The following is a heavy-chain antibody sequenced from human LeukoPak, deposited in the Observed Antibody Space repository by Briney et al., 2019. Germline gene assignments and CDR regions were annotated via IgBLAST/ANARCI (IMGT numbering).Heavy chain of an antibody. J-gene: IGHJ4*02. CDR2: IKPSGGNT. CDR1: GYTFTGYY. D-gene: IGHD6-19*01. Sequence: ASVKVSCKASGYTFTGYYMHWVRQAPGQRLEWMGIIKPSGGNTNYTQKFQGRVTMTRDTSTSTVYMELSSLRSEDTAVYYCARFAVHRRITVAGQFGLDYWGQGTLVSLSS. V-gene: IGHV1-46*01. CDR3: ARFAVHRRITVAGQFGLDY.